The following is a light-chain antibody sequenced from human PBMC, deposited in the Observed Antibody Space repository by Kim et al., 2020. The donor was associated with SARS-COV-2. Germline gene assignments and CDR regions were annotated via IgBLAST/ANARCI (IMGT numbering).Light chain of an antibody. V-gene: IGLV3-19*01. Sequence: SSELTQDPAVSVALGQTVRITCQGDSLRSYYASWYQQKPGQATVLVIYGKNNRPSGIPDRFSGSSSGNTASLTITGAQAEDEADYYCNSRDSSGNHYVFG. CDR3: NSRDSSGNHYV. J-gene: IGLJ1*01. CDR1: SLRSYY. CDR2: GKN.